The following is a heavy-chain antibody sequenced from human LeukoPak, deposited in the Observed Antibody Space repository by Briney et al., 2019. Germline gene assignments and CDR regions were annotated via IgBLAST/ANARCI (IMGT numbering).Heavy chain of an antibody. Sequence: PSETLSLTCTVSGGSISSYYWSWIRQPPGKGPEWIGYIYYSGSTNYNPSLKSRVTISVDTSKNQFSLKLSSVTAADTAVYYCARDVSYYGMDVWGQGTTVTVSS. CDR3: ARDVSYYGMDV. CDR2: IYYSGST. J-gene: IGHJ6*02. CDR1: GGSISSYY. V-gene: IGHV4-59*01.